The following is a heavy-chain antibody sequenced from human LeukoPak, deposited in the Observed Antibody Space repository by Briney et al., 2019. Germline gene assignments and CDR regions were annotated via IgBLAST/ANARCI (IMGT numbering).Heavy chain of an antibody. CDR3: ARDPGEVEMATTPFDY. V-gene: IGHV4-39*07. D-gene: IGHD5-24*01. CDR2: IYYGGST. J-gene: IGHJ4*02. Sequence: SETLSLTCTVSGGSISSSSYYWGWIRQPPGKGLEWIGSIYYGGSTYYNPSLKSRVTISVDTSKNQFSLKVSSVTAADTAVYYCARDPGEVEMATTPFDYWGQGTLVTVSS. CDR1: GGSISSSSYY.